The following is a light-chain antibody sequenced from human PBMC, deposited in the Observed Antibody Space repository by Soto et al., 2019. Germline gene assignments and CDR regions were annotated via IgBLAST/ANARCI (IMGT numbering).Light chain of an antibody. CDR3: QSYDSSLSGSVV. CDR1: SSNIGAGYD. J-gene: IGLJ2*01. CDR2: ANT. V-gene: IGLV1-40*01. Sequence: QSVLTQPPSVSGAPGHRVTISCTGSSSNIGAGYDVHWYQQLPGTAPKLLIYANTNRPSGVPDRFSGSKSGTSASLDITGLQAEDEADYYCQSYDSSLSGSVVFGGGTKLTVL.